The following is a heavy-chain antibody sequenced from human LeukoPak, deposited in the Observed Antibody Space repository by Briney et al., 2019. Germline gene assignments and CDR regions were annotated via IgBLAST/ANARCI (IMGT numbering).Heavy chain of an antibody. CDR3: ARTAARRLDY. CDR1: GYTFPSYL. Sequence: ASVKVSCKASGYTFPSYLMHWVRQAPGQGLEWMGIINPTGGSTTYAQKFQGRVTMTRDTSTSTVYMELSSLRSDDTAVYYCARTAARRLDYWGQGTLVTVSS. V-gene: IGHV1-46*01. CDR2: INPTGGST. J-gene: IGHJ4*02. D-gene: IGHD6-6*01.